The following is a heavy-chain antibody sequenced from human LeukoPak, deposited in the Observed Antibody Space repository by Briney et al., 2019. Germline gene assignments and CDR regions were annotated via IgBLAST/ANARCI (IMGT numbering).Heavy chain of an antibody. CDR3: ARVRVISGYSYGNFDY. CDR2: INHSGST. CDR1: GGSLSGYY. J-gene: IGHJ4*02. V-gene: IGHV4-34*01. Sequence: SETLSLTCAVYGGSLSGYYWSWIRQPPGKGLEWIGEINHSGSTNYNPSLKSRVTISVDTSKNQFSLKLSSVTAADTAVYYCARVRVISGYSYGNFDYWGQGTLVTVSS. D-gene: IGHD5-18*01.